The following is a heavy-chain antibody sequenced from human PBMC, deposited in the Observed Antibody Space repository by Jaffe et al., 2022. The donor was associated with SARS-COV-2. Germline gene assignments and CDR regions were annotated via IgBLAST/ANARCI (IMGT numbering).Heavy chain of an antibody. J-gene: IGHJ6*02. CDR2: IDPSDSYT. V-gene: IGHV5-10-1*03. CDR1: GYSFTSYW. Sequence: EVQLVQSGAEVKKPGESLRISCKGSGYSFTSYWISWVRQMPGKGLEWMGRIDPSDSYTNYSPSFQGHVTISADKSISTAYLQWSSLKASDTAMYYCARRDTAMGPSWYGMDVWGQGTTVTVSS. D-gene: IGHD5-18*01. CDR3: ARRDTAMGPSWYGMDV.